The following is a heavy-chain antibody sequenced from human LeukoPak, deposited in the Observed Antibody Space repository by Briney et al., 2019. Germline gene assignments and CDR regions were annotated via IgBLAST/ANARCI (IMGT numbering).Heavy chain of an antibody. Sequence: GGSLRLSCAASGFTLSSYWTHWVRQAPGKGLVWVSRIKSDGRTSYADSVKGRFTISRDNAKNTLYLQMNSLRAEDTAVYYCARAPGSGYYYWGQGTLVTVSS. J-gene: IGHJ4*02. CDR1: GFTLSSYW. D-gene: IGHD3-22*01. CDR3: ARAPGSGYYY. V-gene: IGHV3-74*01. CDR2: IKSDGRT.